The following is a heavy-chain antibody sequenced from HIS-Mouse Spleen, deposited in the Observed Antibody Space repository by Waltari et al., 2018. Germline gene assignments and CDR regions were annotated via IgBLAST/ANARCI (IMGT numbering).Heavy chain of an antibody. J-gene: IGHJ5*02. Sequence: EVQLVESGGGLVKPGGSLRLSCAASGFTFSSYSMNWVRQAPGKGLEWVSSISSSSSYIYYADSVKGRFTISRNNAKNSLYLQMNSLRAEDTAVYYCARDPSGYDNHWGQGTLVTVSS. CDR3: ARDPSGYDNH. CDR2: ISSSSSYI. V-gene: IGHV3-21*01. D-gene: IGHD5-12*01. CDR1: GFTFSSYS.